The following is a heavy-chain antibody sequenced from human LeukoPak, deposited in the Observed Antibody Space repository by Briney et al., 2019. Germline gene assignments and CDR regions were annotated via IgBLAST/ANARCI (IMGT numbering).Heavy chain of an antibody. J-gene: IGHJ3*02. CDR3: AILTGTTTDTTTADDAFDI. Sequence: GGSLRLSCAASGFTFSDYYMSWIRQAPGKGLEWVSYISSSGSTIYYADSVKGRFTISRDNAKNSLYLQMNSLRAEDTAVYYCAILTGTTTDTTTADDAFDIWGQGTMVTVSS. D-gene: IGHD1-20*01. V-gene: IGHV3-11*04. CDR1: GFTFSDYY. CDR2: ISSSGSTI.